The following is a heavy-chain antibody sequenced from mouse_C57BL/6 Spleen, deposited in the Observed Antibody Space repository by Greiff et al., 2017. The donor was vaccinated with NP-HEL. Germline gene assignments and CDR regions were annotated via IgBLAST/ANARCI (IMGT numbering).Heavy chain of an antibody. Sequence: VQLQQSGAELVRPGASVKLSCTASGFNIKDDYMHWVKQRPEQGLEWIGWIDPENGDTEYASKFQGKATITADTSSNTAYLQLSSLTSEDTAVYYCTFSTMVTAGFDYWGQGTTLTVSS. J-gene: IGHJ2*01. V-gene: IGHV14-4*01. CDR1: GFNIKDDY. D-gene: IGHD2-2*01. CDR2: IDPENGDT. CDR3: TFSTMVTAGFDY.